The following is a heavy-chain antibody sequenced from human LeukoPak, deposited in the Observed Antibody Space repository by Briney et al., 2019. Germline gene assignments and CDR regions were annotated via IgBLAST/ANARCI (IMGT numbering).Heavy chain of an antibody. CDR3: ARDYGSGRRYYYMDV. V-gene: IGHV4-39*07. D-gene: IGHD3-10*01. CDR1: GGSISSSSYY. CDR2: IYYSGST. J-gene: IGHJ6*03. Sequence: SETLSLTCTVSGGSISSSSYYRGWIRQPPGKGLEWIGSIYYSGSTYYNPSLKSRVTISVDTSKNQFSLKLSSVTAADTAVYYCARDYGSGRRYYYMDVWGKGTTVTVSS.